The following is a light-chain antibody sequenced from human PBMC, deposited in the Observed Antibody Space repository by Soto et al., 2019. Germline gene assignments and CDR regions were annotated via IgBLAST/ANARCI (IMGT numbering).Light chain of an antibody. V-gene: IGKV3-11*01. Sequence: EIVLTQSPATLSLSPGERATLSCRASQSVSSYLAWYQQKPGQAHRLLIYDASNRATGIPARFSGGGSGTDFTLTISSLEPEDFAVYYCQQRSNWPPFTFGPGTKVDIK. CDR2: DAS. CDR1: QSVSSY. J-gene: IGKJ3*01. CDR3: QQRSNWPPFT.